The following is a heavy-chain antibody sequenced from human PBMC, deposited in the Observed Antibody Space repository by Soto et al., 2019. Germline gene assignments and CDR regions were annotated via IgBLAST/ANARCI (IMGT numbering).Heavy chain of an antibody. CDR3: ARFPPFGVVPGFDY. Sequence: EVQLVESGGGLVQPGGSLRLSCAASGFTFSSYSMNWVRQAPGKGLEWVSYISSISSTIYYADSVKGRFTISRDNAKNSLYLQMNGLRAEDTAVYYCARFPPFGVVPGFDYWGQGTLVTVSS. J-gene: IGHJ4*02. D-gene: IGHD3-3*01. CDR1: GFTFSSYS. V-gene: IGHV3-48*01. CDR2: ISSISSTI.